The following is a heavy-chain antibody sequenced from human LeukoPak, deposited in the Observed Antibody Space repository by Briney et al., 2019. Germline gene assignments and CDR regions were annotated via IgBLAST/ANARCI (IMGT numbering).Heavy chain of an antibody. V-gene: IGHV1-8*03. J-gene: IGHJ4*02. CDR3: ARGFYYYGSGSYYIDY. CDR1: GYTFTSYD. CDR2: MNPNSGNT. D-gene: IGHD3-10*01. Sequence: ASVKVSCKASGYTFTSYDINWVRQATGQGLEWMGWMNPNSGNTGYAQKFQGRVTITRNTSISTAYMELSSLRSEDTAVYYCARGFYYYGSGSYYIDYWGQGTLVTVSS.